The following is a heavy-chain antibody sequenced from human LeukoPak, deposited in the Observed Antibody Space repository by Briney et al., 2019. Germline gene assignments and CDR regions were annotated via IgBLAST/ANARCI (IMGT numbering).Heavy chain of an antibody. D-gene: IGHD3-22*01. CDR3: ATDYYDSRDY. CDR2: INAGNGNT. J-gene: IGHJ4*02. CDR1: GYTFTSYA. V-gene: IGHV1-3*01. Sequence: ASVKVSCKASGYTFTSYAMHWVRQAPGQRLEWMGWINAGNGNTKYSQKFQGRVTMTEDTSTDTAYMELSSLRSEDTAVYYCATDYYDSRDYWGQGTLVTVSS.